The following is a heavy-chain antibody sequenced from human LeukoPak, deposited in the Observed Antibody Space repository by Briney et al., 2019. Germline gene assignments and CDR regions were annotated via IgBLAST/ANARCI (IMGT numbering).Heavy chain of an antibody. Sequence: PSETLSLTCTVSGGSISSSSYYWGWIRQPPGKGLEWIGSIYYSGSTYYNPSLKSRVTISVDRSKNQFSLKLSSVTAADTAVYYCARDREYSSSSDDAFDIWGQGTMVTVSS. CDR3: ARDREYSSSSDDAFDI. J-gene: IGHJ3*02. D-gene: IGHD6-6*01. V-gene: IGHV4-39*07. CDR2: IYYSGST. CDR1: GGSISSSSYY.